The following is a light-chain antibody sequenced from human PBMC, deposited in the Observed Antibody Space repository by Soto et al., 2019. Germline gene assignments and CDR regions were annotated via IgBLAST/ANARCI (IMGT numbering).Light chain of an antibody. CDR2: DVS. CDR1: SSDVGGYNY. V-gene: IGLV2-14*01. CDR3: ISYTSSDVV. Sequence: QSVLTQPASVSGSPGQSITLSCTGTSSDVGGYNYVSWYQQHPGKAPKLMIYDVSNRPSGVSNRFSGSKSGNTASLTISGLQAEDEAEYYCISYTSSDVVFGGGTQLTVL. J-gene: IGLJ2*01.